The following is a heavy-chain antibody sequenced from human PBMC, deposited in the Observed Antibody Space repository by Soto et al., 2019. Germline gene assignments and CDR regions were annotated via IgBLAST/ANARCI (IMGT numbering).Heavy chain of an antibody. D-gene: IGHD3-22*01. J-gene: IGHJ6*02. CDR3: ARDGDYYDSSGYYPVYGMDV. V-gene: IGHV3-30-3*01. Sequence: GGSLRLSCAASGFTFSSYAMHWVRQAPGKGLEWVAVISYDGSNKYYADSVKGRFTISRDNSKNTLYLQMNSLRAEDTAVYYCARDGDYYDSSGYYPVYGMDVWGQGTTVTVSS. CDR2: ISYDGSNK. CDR1: GFTFSSYA.